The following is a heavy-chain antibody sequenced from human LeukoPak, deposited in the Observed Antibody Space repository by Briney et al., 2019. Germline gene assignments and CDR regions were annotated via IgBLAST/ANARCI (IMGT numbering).Heavy chain of an antibody. V-gene: IGHV1-18*01. J-gene: IGHJ6*03. Sequence: ASVKVSCKASGYTFTSYGISWVRQAPGQGLEWMGWISAYNGNKNYAQKHQSRVTMTTETPTRTAYMELRSMRSDEPPVYYCARARYDYVWGYYYYMDVWGKGTTVTVSS. CDR3: ARARYDYVWGYYYYMDV. CDR2: ISAYNGNK. CDR1: GYTFTSYG. D-gene: IGHD3-16*01.